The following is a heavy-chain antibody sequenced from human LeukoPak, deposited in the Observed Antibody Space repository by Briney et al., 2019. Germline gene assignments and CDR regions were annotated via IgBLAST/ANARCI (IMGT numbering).Heavy chain of an antibody. V-gene: IGHV4-59*01. J-gene: IGHJ4*02. CDR2: FYHSGST. D-gene: IGHD3-22*01. Sequence: PSETLSLTCSVSGGFNTHYYWSWIRQPSGKGLEWIGYFYHSGSTNYNPSLKSRVTISVDTSKNHFSLKLSSVTAADTAVYYCARGQWLPVFDFWGQGTLVTVSS. CDR3: ARGQWLPVFDF. CDR1: GGFNTHYY.